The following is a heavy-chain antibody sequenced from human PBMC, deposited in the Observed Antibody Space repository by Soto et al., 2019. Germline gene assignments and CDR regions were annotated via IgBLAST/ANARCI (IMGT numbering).Heavy chain of an antibody. CDR1: GGSISSYY. V-gene: IGHV4-59*08. CDR2: IYYSGST. Sequence: QVQLQESGPGLVKPSETLSLTCTVSGGSISSYYWSWIRQPPGKGLEWIGHIYYSGSTNYNPSLNSRVSISVATSKNQFSLKLSSVTAADTAVYYCARQSCSSTSCYSWVSWFDPWGQGTLVTVSS. CDR3: ARQSCSSTSCYSWVSWFDP. D-gene: IGHD2-2*01. J-gene: IGHJ5*02.